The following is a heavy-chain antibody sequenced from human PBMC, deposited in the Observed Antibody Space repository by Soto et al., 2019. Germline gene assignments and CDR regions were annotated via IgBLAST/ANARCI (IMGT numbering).Heavy chain of an antibody. CDR3: ARAERYCSGGSCSGHRPFDY. D-gene: IGHD2-15*01. CDR2: INPSGGST. Sequence: GALVKVSCQATGYPFPSYFIAWVRQAPGQGVERVGIINPSGGSTSYAQKFQGRVTMTRDTSTSTVYMELSSLKSEDAAVYYCARAERYCSGGSCSGHRPFDYWGQGTLVTVSS. CDR1: GYPFPSYF. J-gene: IGHJ4*02. V-gene: IGHV1-46*01.